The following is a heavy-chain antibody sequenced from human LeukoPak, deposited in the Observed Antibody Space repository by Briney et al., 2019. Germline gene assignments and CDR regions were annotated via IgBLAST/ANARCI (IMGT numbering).Heavy chain of an antibody. CDR1: GFTFSSYA. V-gene: IGHV3-23*01. J-gene: IGHJ4*02. D-gene: IGHD3-22*01. CDR2: ISVSGGST. CDR3: AKDVGGVQDYYYARSGYG. Sequence: GGSLSLSCAASGFTFSSYAMSWVRQAPGKGLEWVSAISVSGGSTYYADSVKGRCTISRDNSKNTLYLQMNSLRAEDTAVYYCAKDVGGVQDYYYARSGYGWGQGSLLSVSS.